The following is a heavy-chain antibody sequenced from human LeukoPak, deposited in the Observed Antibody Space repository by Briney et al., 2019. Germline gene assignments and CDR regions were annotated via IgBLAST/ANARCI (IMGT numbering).Heavy chain of an antibody. CDR3: ASGGGSWYYFDY. D-gene: IGHD3-10*01. V-gene: IGHV3-23*01. Sequence: PGGSLRLSCAASGFTFSGYAMSWVRQAPGKGLEWVSTITGSGGTTYYADSVKGRFTISRDNTEKKVYLQMNDLRADDTAIYYCASGGGSWYYFDYWGQGTLVTVSS. CDR2: ITGSGGTT. J-gene: IGHJ4*02. CDR1: GFTFSGYA.